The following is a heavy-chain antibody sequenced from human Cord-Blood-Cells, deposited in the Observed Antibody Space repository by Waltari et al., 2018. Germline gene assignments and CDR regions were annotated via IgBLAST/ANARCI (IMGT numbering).Heavy chain of an antibody. V-gene: IGHV3-30-3*01. Sequence: QVQLVASGGGVVQHGRSLGLSCAASGFTFSSSAMPWVRQAPGKGLEWVAVISYDGSNKYYADSVKGRFTISRDNSKNTLYLQMNSLRAEDTAVYYCARDSTLGYWGQGTLVTVSS. J-gene: IGHJ4*02. D-gene: IGHD3-16*01. CDR1: GFTFSSSA. CDR2: ISYDGSNK. CDR3: ARDSTLGY.